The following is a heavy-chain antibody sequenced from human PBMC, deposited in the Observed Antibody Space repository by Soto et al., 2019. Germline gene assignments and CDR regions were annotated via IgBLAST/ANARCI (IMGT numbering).Heavy chain of an antibody. CDR3: AREGYSSGWPYYYYYYGMDV. CDR1: GFTFSSYG. D-gene: IGHD6-19*01. J-gene: IGHJ6*02. Sequence: PGGSLRLSCAASGFTFSSYGMHWVRQAPGKGLEWVAVIWYDGSNKYYADSVKGRFTISRDNSKNTLYLQMNSLRAEDTAVYYCAREGYSSGWPYYYYYYGMDVWGQGTTVTVSS. V-gene: IGHV3-33*01. CDR2: IWYDGSNK.